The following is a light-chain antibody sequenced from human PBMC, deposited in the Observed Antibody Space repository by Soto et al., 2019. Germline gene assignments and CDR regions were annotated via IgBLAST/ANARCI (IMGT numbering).Light chain of an antibody. CDR3: SSYSSISYVI. CDR2: DVS. V-gene: IGLV2-14*01. Sequence: QSALTQPASVSGSPGQSITISCTGTSSDVGAYNYVSWYQQHPGEAPRLMIYDVSYRPSGVSNRFSGSKSGNTASLTISGLRAEDEAEYYFSSYSSISYVIYGGGTKLTVL. J-gene: IGLJ2*01. CDR1: SSDVGAYNY.